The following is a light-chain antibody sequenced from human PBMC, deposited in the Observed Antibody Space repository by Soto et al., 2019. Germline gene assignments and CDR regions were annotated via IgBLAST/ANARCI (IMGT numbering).Light chain of an antibody. J-gene: IGLJ2*01. V-gene: IGLV3-27*01. Sequence: SYELTQPSSVSVSPGQTARITCSGDVLAKKYARWFQQKPGQAPVLVIHKDSERPSGIPERFSGFSSGTTVTLTISGAQVEDEADYYCYSAADNNVVFGGGTKVTVL. CDR2: KDS. CDR3: YSAADNNVV. CDR1: VLAKKY.